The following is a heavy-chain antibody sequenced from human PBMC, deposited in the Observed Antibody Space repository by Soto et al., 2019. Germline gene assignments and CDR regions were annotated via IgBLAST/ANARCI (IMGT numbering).Heavy chain of an antibody. V-gene: IGHV3-9*01. CDR1: GFTFDDYA. Sequence: GGSLRLSCAASGFTFDDYAMHWVRQAPGKGLEWVSGISWNSGSIGYADSVKGRFTISRDNAKNSLYLQMNSLRAEDTALYYCAKDSEYQLLGIHYWGQGTLVTVSS. J-gene: IGHJ4*02. CDR2: ISWNSGSI. D-gene: IGHD2-2*01. CDR3: AKDSEYQLLGIHY.